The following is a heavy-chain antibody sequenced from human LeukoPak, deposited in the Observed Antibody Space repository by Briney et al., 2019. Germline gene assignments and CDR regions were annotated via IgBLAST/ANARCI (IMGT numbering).Heavy chain of an antibody. V-gene: IGHV4-59*08. CDR3: ARHSSSSRGWFDP. Sequence: PSETLSLTCTVSGGSISAYYWSWIRQPPGKGLEWIGYIYSSGSTNYNPSLKSRVTISVDTSKNQFSLNLSSVIAADTAMYYCARHSSSSRGWFDPWGQGILVTASS. CDR2: IYSSGST. D-gene: IGHD6-6*01. J-gene: IGHJ5*02. CDR1: GGSISAYY.